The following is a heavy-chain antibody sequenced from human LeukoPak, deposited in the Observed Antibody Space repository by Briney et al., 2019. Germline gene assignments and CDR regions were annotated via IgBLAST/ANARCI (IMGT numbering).Heavy chain of an antibody. D-gene: IGHD2-2*02. CDR1: GGSISSGGYY. CDR2: IYYSGST. V-gene: IGHV4-31*03. Sequence: SETLSLTCTVSGGSISSGGYYWSWIRQHPGKGLEWIGYIYYSGSTYYNPSLKSRDTISVYTSKNQFSLKLSSVTAADTAVYYCARVEYCSSTSCYTDNWFDPWGQGTLVTVSS. J-gene: IGHJ5*02. CDR3: ARVEYCSSTSCYTDNWFDP.